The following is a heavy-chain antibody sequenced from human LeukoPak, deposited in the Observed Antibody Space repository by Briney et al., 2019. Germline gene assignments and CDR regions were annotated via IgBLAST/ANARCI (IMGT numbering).Heavy chain of an antibody. J-gene: IGHJ4*02. CDR2: IDPSDSYT. Sequence: GESLKISCKGSGYSFTSYWISWVRQMPGKGLEWMGRIDPSDSYTNYSPSFQGHVTISAGKSISTAYLQWSSLKASDTAMYYCARLDYYGSGSYYNEDYWGQGTLVTVSS. CDR3: ARLDYYGSGSYYNEDY. D-gene: IGHD3-10*01. V-gene: IGHV5-10-1*01. CDR1: GYSFTSYW.